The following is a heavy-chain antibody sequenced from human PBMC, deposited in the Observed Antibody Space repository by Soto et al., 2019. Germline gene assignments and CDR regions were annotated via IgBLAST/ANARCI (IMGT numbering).Heavy chain of an antibody. CDR3: ARERREDYDFWSGYYDPYYYYMDV. CDR1: GGSFSGYY. Sequence: SETLSLTCAVYGGSFSGYYWSWIRQPPGKGLEWIGEINHSGSTNYNPSLKSRVTISVDTSKNQFSLKLSSVTAADTAVYYCARERREDYDFWSGYYDPYYYYMDVWGKGTTVTVSS. V-gene: IGHV4-34*01. CDR2: INHSGST. D-gene: IGHD3-3*01. J-gene: IGHJ6*03.